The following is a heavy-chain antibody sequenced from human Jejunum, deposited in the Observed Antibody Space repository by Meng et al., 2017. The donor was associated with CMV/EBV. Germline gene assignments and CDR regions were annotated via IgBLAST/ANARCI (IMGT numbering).Heavy chain of an antibody. J-gene: IGHJ4*02. CDR3: ARVLDIVVVPAAKWYYFDY. CDR1: TGYY. V-gene: IGHV1-2*02. CDR2: INPNSGGT. D-gene: IGHD2-2*01. Sequence: TGYYKHWVRKAPGQGLEWMGWINPNSGGTNYAQKFQGRVTMTRDTSISTAYMELSRLRSDDTAVYYCARVLDIVVVPAAKWYYFDYWGQGTLVTVSS.